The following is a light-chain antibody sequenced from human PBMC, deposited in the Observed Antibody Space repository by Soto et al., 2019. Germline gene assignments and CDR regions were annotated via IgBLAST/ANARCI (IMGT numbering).Light chain of an antibody. Sequence: IQMTKSPSTLSASVGDTVTITCRASQSISVSLAWYQQKPGKAPNLLIYDASTLQGGVPSRFSGSGSGTEFTLTVTSLQPEDFATYFCQQYDKYSTFGHGAKVDI. CDR2: DAS. J-gene: IGKJ1*01. CDR3: QQYDKYST. V-gene: IGKV1-5*01. CDR1: QSISVS.